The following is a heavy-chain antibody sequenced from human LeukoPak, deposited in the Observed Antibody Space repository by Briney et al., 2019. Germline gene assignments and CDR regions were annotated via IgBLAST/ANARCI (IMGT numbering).Heavy chain of an antibody. CDR2: IRWNSGSI. Sequence: PGGSLRLSCAASGFTFDDYAMHWVRQAPGKGLEWVSGIRWNSGSIGYADSVKGRFTISRDNAKNSLYLQMNSLRAEDTALYYCAKEEVSEQQLVRAFDIWGQGTMVTVSS. J-gene: IGHJ3*02. CDR1: GFTFDDYA. CDR3: AKEEVSEQQLVRAFDI. V-gene: IGHV3-9*01. D-gene: IGHD6-13*01.